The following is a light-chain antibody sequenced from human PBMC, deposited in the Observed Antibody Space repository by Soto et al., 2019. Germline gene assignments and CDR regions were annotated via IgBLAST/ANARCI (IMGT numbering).Light chain of an antibody. CDR2: AAS. Sequence: DIQMHQSPSTLSASVGDTVTVTCRASQSIGRWLVWYQPKPGKAPKLLIFAASTFENGVPAGFRRSRSGPEFSLTLSVLQHDDFATYYCQQYYSYWTFGQGTKVAI. J-gene: IGKJ1*01. CDR1: QSIGRW. V-gene: IGKV1-5*01. CDR3: QQYYSYWT.